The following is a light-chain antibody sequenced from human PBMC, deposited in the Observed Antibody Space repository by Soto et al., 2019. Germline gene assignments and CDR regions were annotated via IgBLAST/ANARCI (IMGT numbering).Light chain of an antibody. J-gene: IGKJ1*01. V-gene: IGKV3-11*01. CDR1: QTVSSY. CDR3: RQRGSWPPT. Sequence: EIVLTQSPATLSLSPGERATLSCRASQTVSSYLAWYQQKPGQAPRLLIYDASNRATGTPARFSGSGSGTDFTPTISSLVPEDFAGDLWRQRGSWPPTFGQGTKVDIK. CDR2: DAS.